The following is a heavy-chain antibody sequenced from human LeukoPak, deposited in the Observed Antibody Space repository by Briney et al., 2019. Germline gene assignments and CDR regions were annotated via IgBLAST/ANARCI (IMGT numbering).Heavy chain of an antibody. J-gene: IGHJ4*02. D-gene: IGHD6-19*01. CDR2: IYYSGST. V-gene: IGHV4-39*01. CDR1: GGSISSSSYY. Sequence: SETLSLTCTVSGGSISSSSYYWGWIRQPPGKGLEWIGSIYYSGSTCYNPSLKSRVTISVDTSKNQLSPQLSSVTAADTAVYYCARNSSGWSFDYWGQGALVTVSS. CDR3: ARNSSGWSFDY.